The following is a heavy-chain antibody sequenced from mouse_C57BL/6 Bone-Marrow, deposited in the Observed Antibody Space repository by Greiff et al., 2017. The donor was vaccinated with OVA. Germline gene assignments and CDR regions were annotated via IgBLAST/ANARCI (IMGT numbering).Heavy chain of an antibody. J-gene: IGHJ2*01. Sequence: VQLVESGPGLVQPSQSLSITCTVSGFSLTSYGVHWVRQSPGKGLEWLGVIWSGGSTDYNAAFISRLSISKDNSKSQVFFKMNSLQADDTAIYYCARNPAYYSNYVGYYFDYWGQGTTLTVSS. CDR2: IWSGGST. V-gene: IGHV2-2*01. D-gene: IGHD2-5*01. CDR1: GFSLTSYG. CDR3: ARNPAYYSNYVGYYFDY.